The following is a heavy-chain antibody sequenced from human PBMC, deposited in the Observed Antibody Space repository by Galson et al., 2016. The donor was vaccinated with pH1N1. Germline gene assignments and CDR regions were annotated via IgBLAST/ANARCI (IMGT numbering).Heavy chain of an antibody. CDR1: GGTISEYA. D-gene: IGHD3-3*01. CDR3: ARGRVPIFGVIKYYGMDV. Sequence: SVKVSCKASGGTISEYAISWVRQAPGQGLEWMGGIIPIFGTPNYAQNFRGRLKITADKSTSTVYLEKRSRTPDDTAVYYCARGRVPIFGVIKYYGMDVWGQGTTVTVSS. CDR2: IIPIFGTP. V-gene: IGHV1-69*06. J-gene: IGHJ6*02.